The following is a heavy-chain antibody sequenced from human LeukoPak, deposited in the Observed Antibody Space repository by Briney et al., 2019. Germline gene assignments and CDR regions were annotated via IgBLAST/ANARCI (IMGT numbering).Heavy chain of an antibody. CDR1: GFTFSDYG. Sequence: GGSLRLSCAASGFTFSDYGMHWVRQAPGKGLEWVTVISYDGSNKFYADSVKGRFTISRDNSKNTVYLQMNSLRAEDTAVYYCAREYSGYDPTWSEVDWGQGTLVTVSS. D-gene: IGHD5-12*01. CDR3: AREYSGYDPTWSEVD. CDR2: ISYDGSNK. V-gene: IGHV3-30*03. J-gene: IGHJ4*02.